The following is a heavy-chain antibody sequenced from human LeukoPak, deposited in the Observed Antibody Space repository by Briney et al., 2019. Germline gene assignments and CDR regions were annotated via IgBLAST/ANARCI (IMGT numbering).Heavy chain of an antibody. CDR1: GITLSNYG. CDR2: NSGSGGGT. J-gene: IGHJ4*02. Sequence: GGSLRLSCAVSGITLSNYGMSWVRQAPGKGLEWVAGNSGSGGGTSYADSVKGRFTISRDNPRNTLYLQMNSLRAEDTAVYFCAKRGVVIRVILVGFHKEAYYFDSWGQGALVTVSS. D-gene: IGHD3-22*01. V-gene: IGHV3-23*01. CDR3: AKRGVVIRVILVGFHKEAYYFDS.